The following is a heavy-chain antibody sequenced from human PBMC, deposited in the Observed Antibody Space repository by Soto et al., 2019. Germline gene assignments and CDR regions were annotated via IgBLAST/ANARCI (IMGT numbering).Heavy chain of an antibody. CDR1: GFTFDNYA. V-gene: IGHV3-23*01. J-gene: IGHJ6*03. CDR3: VKGAAPTYSYYIDV. CDR2: IRGSGDVT. Sequence: EVQLLESGGGLVQPGGSLRLSCFASGFTFDNYAMSWVRQAPGKGLEWVSTIRGSGDVTYSADSVKGRFTVSRDNSKNTLYLQMNSLRAEDTAVYYCVKGAAPTYSYYIDVWGKGTTVTVSS. D-gene: IGHD6-25*01.